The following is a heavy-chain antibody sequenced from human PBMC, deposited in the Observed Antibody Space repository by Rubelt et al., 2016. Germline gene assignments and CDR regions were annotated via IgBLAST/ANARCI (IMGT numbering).Heavy chain of an antibody. CDR1: GGSVSSIDNY. CDR3: ARRRNSGYDFDY. CDR2: TYYSGST. V-gene: IGHV4-39*01. J-gene: IGHJ4*02. D-gene: IGHD5-12*01. Sequence: QPQLQESGPGLVKTSETLSLTCTVSGGSVSSIDNYWGWIRQPPGKGLEWIGTTYYSGSTYYNPSLKSRLTISGEPSNNQFSLKVNSVTAADTAVYYCARRRNSGYDFDYWGQGTLVTVSS.